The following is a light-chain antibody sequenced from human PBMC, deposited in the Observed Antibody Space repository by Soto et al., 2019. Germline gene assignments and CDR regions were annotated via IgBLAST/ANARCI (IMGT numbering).Light chain of an antibody. V-gene: IGKV1-39*01. CDR1: QNINNY. CDR3: QKSYTPPLT. Sequence: VHMTQSPSSLAASVGDRVTITCRSSQNINNYLNWYQHKPGQAPKVMIYDVFNLQSGVPSRFSGSGSGKFLPTTISRLEPEDSETYYCQKSYTPPLTFGGGTQVDIK. CDR2: DVF. J-gene: IGKJ4*01.